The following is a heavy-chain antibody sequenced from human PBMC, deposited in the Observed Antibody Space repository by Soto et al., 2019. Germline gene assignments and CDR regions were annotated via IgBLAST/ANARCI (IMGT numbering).Heavy chain of an antibody. CDR2: ISHTGST. Sequence: PSETLSLTCAVSGGSISSGGYSWSWIRQPPGKGLEWIGYISHTGSTYYNPSLKSRLSISLDTSENQFSLKLTSVTAADTAIYYCARARQYYDCELDPWGQGTLVTVSS. CDR3: ARARQYYDCELDP. D-gene: IGHD3-16*01. CDR1: GGSISSGGYS. J-gene: IGHJ5*02. V-gene: IGHV4-30-2*05.